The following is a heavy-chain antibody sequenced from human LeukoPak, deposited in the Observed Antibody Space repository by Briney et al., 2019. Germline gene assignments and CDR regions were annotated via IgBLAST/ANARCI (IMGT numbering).Heavy chain of an antibody. V-gene: IGHV3-30*04. Sequence: PGGSLRLSCAASGFTFSSYAMHWVRQAPGKGLEWVAVISYDGSNKYYADSVKGRFTISRDNSKNTLYLQMNSLRAEDTAVYYCARNPAYYDAPDYWGQGTLVTVSS. CDR2: ISYDGSNK. D-gene: IGHD3-22*01. CDR3: ARNPAYYDAPDY. CDR1: GFTFSSYA. J-gene: IGHJ4*02.